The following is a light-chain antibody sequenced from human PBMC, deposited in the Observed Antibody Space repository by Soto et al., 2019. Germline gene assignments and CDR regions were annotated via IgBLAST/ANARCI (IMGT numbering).Light chain of an antibody. V-gene: IGKV3-20*01. CDR1: QSVSSSY. Sequence: EIVLTQSPGTLSLSPGERATLSCRASQSVSSSYLAWYQQKPGQAPRLLIYGASIRATGIPDRFSGSESGTEFTLTISRLEPEDFALYHCQQYGSSPWTFGQGTKVEIK. CDR2: GAS. J-gene: IGKJ1*01. CDR3: QQYGSSPWT.